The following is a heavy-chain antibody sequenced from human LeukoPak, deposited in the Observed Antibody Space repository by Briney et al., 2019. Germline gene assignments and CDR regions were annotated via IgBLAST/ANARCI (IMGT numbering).Heavy chain of an antibody. Sequence: SETLSLTCTVSGGSISSGGYYWSWIRQHPGKGLEWIGYIYYSGSTYYNPSLKSRVTISVDRSKNQFSLKLSSVTAADTAVYYCARVGASSRGERRVAAAGSFDDWGQGTLVTVSS. CDR1: GGSISSGGYY. J-gene: IGHJ4*02. CDR3: ARVGASSRGERRVAAAGSFDD. D-gene: IGHD6-13*01. V-gene: IGHV4-31*03. CDR2: IYYSGST.